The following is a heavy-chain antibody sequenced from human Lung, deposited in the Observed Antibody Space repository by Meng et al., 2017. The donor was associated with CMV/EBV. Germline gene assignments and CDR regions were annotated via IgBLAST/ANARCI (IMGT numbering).Heavy chain of an antibody. CDR3: AKGIKKGSGSYYPYGMDV. V-gene: IGHV3-23*01. CDR1: GFTFSSYA. Sequence: GGSLRLSCAASGFTFSSYAMSWVLQAPGKGLEWVSAISGSGGSTYYADSVKGRFTISRDNSKNTLYLQMNSLRAEDTAVYYCAKGIKKGSGSYYPYGMDVWGQGTTVTVSS. J-gene: IGHJ6*02. D-gene: IGHD3-10*01. CDR2: ISGSGGST.